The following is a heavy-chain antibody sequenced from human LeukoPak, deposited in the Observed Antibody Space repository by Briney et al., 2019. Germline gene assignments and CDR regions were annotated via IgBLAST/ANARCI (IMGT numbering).Heavy chain of an antibody. CDR1: GFTFSSYW. Sequence: GGSLRLSCAASGFTFSSYWMSWVRQAPGKGLEWVANIKQDGSEKYYVDSVKRRFTISRDSAKNSLYLQMNSLRADDTAVYYCARVLRYCSSTSCPLGYFDYWGQGTLVTVSS. CDR3: ARVLRYCSSTSCPLGYFDY. D-gene: IGHD2-2*01. CDR2: IKQDGSEK. J-gene: IGHJ4*02. V-gene: IGHV3-7*01.